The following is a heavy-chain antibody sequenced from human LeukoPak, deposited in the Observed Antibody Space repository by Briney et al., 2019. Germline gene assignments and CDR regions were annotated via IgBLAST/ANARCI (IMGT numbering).Heavy chain of an antibody. Sequence: GGSLRLSCADSGFTLSSDWMHWVRQAPGKGLVWVSGINSDGGSTRYADSVKGRFIITRDNAKNMLYLQMNSLRAEDTAVYYCASMNGHAFDIWGQGTRVTVSS. CDR2: INSDGGST. V-gene: IGHV3-74*01. CDR3: ASMNGHAFDI. J-gene: IGHJ3*02. CDR1: GFTLSSDW. D-gene: IGHD2-8*01.